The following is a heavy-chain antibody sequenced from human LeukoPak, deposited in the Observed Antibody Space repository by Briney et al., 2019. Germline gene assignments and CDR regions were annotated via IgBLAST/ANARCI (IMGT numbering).Heavy chain of an antibody. J-gene: IGHJ4*02. V-gene: IGHV4-39*07. CDR3: ASIMAAAGTDY. CDR2: IYHSGST. D-gene: IGHD6-13*01. Sequence: PSETLSLTCTVSGGSISSSNYYWDWIRQPPGKGLEWIGTIYHSGSTYYNPSLKSRVTISVDTSKNQFSLKLSSVTAADTAVYYCASIMAAAGTDYWGQGTLVTVSS. CDR1: GGSISSSNYY.